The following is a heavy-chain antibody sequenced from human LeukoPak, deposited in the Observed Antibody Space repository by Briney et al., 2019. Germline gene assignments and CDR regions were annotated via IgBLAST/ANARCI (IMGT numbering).Heavy chain of an antibody. Sequence: SQTLSLTCAISGDSVSSNSAAWNWIRQSPSRGLEWLGRTYYRSKWYNDYAVSVKSRITINPDTSKNQFSLQLNSVTPEDTAAYYCARGSDITIFGVVIIALDYWGQGTLVTVSS. CDR3: ARGSDITIFGVVIIALDY. CDR2: TYYRSKWYN. J-gene: IGHJ4*02. V-gene: IGHV6-1*01. CDR1: GDSVSSNSAA. D-gene: IGHD3-3*01.